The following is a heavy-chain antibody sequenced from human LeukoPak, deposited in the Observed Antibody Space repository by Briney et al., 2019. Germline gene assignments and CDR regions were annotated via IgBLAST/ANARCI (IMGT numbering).Heavy chain of an antibody. J-gene: IGHJ6*04. CDR1: GFTFSRYW. CDR2: IKQDGSEK. D-gene: IGHD3-10*02. Sequence: GGSLRLSCAASGFTFSRYWMSWVRQAPGEGLEWVANIKQDGSEKYYVDSVKGRFTISRDNAKNSLYLQMNSLRAEDTAVYYCAELGITMIGGVWGKGTTVTISS. CDR3: AELGITMIGGV. V-gene: IGHV3-7*01.